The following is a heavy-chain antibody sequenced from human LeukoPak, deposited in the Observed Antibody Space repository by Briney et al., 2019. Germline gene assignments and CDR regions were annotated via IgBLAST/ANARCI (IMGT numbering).Heavy chain of an antibody. V-gene: IGHV4-59*01. D-gene: IGHD1-26*01. CDR3: ASRDGNLVEAGYYYYYMDV. J-gene: IGHJ6*03. Sequence: SETLSLTCTVSGGSINSYYWNWIRQPPGKGLELIGYIYYSGSPTYNPSLKSRVTISVDTSKNQFSLQLSSVTAEDTAVYYCASRDGNLVEAGYYYYYMDVWGKGTTVTVSS. CDR1: GGSINSYY. CDR2: IYYSGSP.